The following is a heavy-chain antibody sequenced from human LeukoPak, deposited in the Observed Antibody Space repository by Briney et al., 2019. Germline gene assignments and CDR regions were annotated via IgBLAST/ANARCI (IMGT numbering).Heavy chain of an antibody. CDR2: IYTSGST. V-gene: IGHV4-61*02. J-gene: IGHJ4*02. Sequence: SQTLSLTCTVSGGSISSGSYYWSWIRQPAGKGLEWIGRIYTSGSTNYNPSLKSRVTISVDTSKNQFSLKLSSVTAADTAVYYCASLIYDYVWGSYRYDYYFDYWARESWSPSPQ. CDR1: GGSISSGSYY. D-gene: IGHD3-16*02. CDR3: ASLIYDYVWGSYRYDYYFDY.